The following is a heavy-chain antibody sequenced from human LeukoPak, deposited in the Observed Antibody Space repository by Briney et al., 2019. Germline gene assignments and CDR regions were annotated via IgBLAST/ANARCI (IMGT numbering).Heavy chain of an antibody. Sequence: GESLKISCKGSGYSFTSYWIGWVRQMPGKGLEWMGIIYPGDSDTRYSPSFQGQVTISADKSISTAYLQWSSLKASDTAMYYCAGFQGIEAAGTGYYFDYWGQGTLVTVSS. CDR1: GYSFTSYW. V-gene: IGHV5-51*01. J-gene: IGHJ4*02. CDR3: AGFQGIEAAGTGYYFDY. CDR2: IYPGDSDT. D-gene: IGHD6-13*01.